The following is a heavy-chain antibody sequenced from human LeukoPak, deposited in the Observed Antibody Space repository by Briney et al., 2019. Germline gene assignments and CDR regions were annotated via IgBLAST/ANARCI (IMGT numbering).Heavy chain of an antibody. V-gene: IGHV3-48*02. J-gene: IGHJ4*02. Sequence: GGSLRLSCAASGFTFSTYSMNWVRQAPGKGLEWVSFISSGSSTIYYADSVKGRFTISRDNAKSSLYLQMNSLRDEDTAVYYCAREGVLSIDYWGQGTLVTVSS. CDR3: AREGVLSIDY. CDR1: GFTFSTYS. CDR2: ISSGSSTI. D-gene: IGHD2-15*01.